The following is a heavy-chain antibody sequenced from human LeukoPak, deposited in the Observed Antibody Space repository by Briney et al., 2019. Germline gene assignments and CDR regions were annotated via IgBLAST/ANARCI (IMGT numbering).Heavy chain of an antibody. D-gene: IGHD4-17*01. CDR2: ISSSSSYI. CDR3: ARDLPYGDWSFDL. J-gene: IGHJ2*01. CDR1: GFTFSSYS. V-gene: IGHV3-21*01. Sequence: GGSLRLSCAASGFTFSSYSMNWVRQAPEKGLEWVSSISSSSSYIYYADSVKGRFTISRDNAKNSLYLQMNSLRAEDTAVYYCARDLPYGDWSFDLWGRGTLVTVSS.